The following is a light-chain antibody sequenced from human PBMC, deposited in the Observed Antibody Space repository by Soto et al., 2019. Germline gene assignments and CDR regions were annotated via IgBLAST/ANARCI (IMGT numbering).Light chain of an antibody. J-gene: IGLJ1*01. CDR1: SSDIGGYKH. CDR3: SSYTTSSTQV. Sequence: QSALTQPASVSGSPGQSITISCTGTSSDIGGYKHVSWYQQHPGKAPKLMIYEVSNRPSGVSNRFSGSKSGNTASLTISGLQAEDEADYYCSSYTTSSTQVFGTGTNVTVL. V-gene: IGLV2-14*01. CDR2: EVS.